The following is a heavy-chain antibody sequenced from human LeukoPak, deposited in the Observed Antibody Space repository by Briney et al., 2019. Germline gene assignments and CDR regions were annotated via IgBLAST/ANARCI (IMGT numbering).Heavy chain of an antibody. J-gene: IGHJ4*02. CDR2: ISGSGGNT. D-gene: IGHD1-26*01. CDR1: GFSFSSYA. CDR3: AERVGPTGQRDPLFDY. Sequence: TGGSLRLSCAASGFSFSSYAMSWVRQAPGKGLEWVAHISGSGGNTYYADSVKGRFTISRDNSKNTLNLQMNSLRAEDTAVYYCAERVGPTGQRDPLFDYWGQGTLVIVSS. V-gene: IGHV3-23*01.